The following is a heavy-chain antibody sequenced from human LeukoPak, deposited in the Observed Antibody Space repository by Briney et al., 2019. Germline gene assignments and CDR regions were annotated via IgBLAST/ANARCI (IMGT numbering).Heavy chain of an antibody. CDR1: GFTFSSYG. D-gene: IGHD5-12*01. Sequence: GGSLRLSCAASGFTFSSYGMSWVRQAPGKGLEWVSAISGSGGSTYYADSVKGRFTISRDNAKNSLYLQMNSLRAEDTAVYYCARGYNAFDIWGQGTMVTVSS. CDR2: ISGSGGST. V-gene: IGHV3-23*01. CDR3: ARGYNAFDI. J-gene: IGHJ3*02.